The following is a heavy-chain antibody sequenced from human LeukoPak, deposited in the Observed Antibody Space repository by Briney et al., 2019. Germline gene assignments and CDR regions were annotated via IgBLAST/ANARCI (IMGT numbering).Heavy chain of an antibody. CDR2: INHSGST. D-gene: IGHD2-15*01. V-gene: IGHV4-34*01. Sequence: PSETLSLTCAVYGGSFSGYYWGWIRQPPGKGLEWIGEINHSGSTNYNPSLKSRVTISVDTSKNQFSLKLSSVTAADTAVYYCARAYCSGGSCHLKNLYYYGMDVWGQGTTVTVSS. J-gene: IGHJ6*02. CDR1: GGSFSGYY. CDR3: ARAYCSGGSCHLKNLYYYGMDV.